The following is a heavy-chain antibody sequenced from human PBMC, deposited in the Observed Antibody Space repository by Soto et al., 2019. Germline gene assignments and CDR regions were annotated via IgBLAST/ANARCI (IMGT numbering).Heavy chain of an antibody. CDR3: ARDRSGPGNWNYDTFDI. V-gene: IGHV1-69*01. J-gene: IGHJ3*02. D-gene: IGHD1-7*01. Sequence: QVQLVQSGAEVKKPGSSVKVSCKASGGTFSSLGISWVRQGPRQGLEWLGGFIPMFGTANYPQKFQGRVTLSANDSTSTAYMELSSLTSEDTAVYFCARDRSGPGNWNYDTFDIWGQGIMVTVSS. CDR2: FIPMFGTA. CDR1: GGTFSSLG.